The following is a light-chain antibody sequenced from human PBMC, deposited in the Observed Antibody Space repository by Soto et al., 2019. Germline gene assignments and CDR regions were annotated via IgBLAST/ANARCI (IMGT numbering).Light chain of an antibody. J-gene: IGLJ1*01. V-gene: IGLV2-14*01. CDR1: SSDVGGYNY. CDR3: SSYTSSSTLDV. CDR2: DVS. Sequence: QYALTQPASVSGSPGQSITISCTGTSSDVGGYNYVSWYQQHPGKAPKLMIYDVSNRPSGVSNRISGSKSGNTASLTISGLQADDEADYYCSSYTSSSTLDVFGTGTKVTVL.